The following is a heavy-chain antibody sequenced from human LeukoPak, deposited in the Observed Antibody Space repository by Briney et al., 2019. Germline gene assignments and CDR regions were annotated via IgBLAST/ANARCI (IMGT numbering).Heavy chain of an antibody. CDR1: GFTFSSYA. CDR3: AKYSVVVVPASPTTGFDY. V-gene: IGHV3-23*01. D-gene: IGHD2-2*01. J-gene: IGHJ4*02. Sequence: GGSLRLSCAASGFTFSSYAMSWVRQAPGKGLEWVSAISGSGGSTYYADSVKGRFTISRDNSKNTLYLQMNSLRAEDTAAYYCAKYSVVVVPASPTTGFDYWGQGTLVTVSS. CDR2: ISGSGGST.